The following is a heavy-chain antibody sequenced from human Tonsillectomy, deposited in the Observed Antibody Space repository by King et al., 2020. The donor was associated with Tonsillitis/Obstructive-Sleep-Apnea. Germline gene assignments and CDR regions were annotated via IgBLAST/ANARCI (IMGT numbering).Heavy chain of an antibody. CDR3: AQADPKDRNFDY. V-gene: IGHV4-31*03. D-gene: IGHD6-13*01. J-gene: IGHJ4*02. CDR2: IYYSGNT. Sequence: QLQESGPGLVKSSQTLSLTCTVSGGSISSGGYYWSWIRQHPGKGLEWIAYIYYSGNTYYNPSLKSRLTISVDTSKNQFSLKLNSVTAADTAVYYCAQADPKDRNFDYWGQGTLVTVSS. CDR1: GGSISSGGYY.